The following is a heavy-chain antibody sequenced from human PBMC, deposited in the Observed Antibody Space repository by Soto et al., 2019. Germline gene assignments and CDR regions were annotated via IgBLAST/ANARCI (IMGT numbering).Heavy chain of an antibody. CDR3: ARGGYYDSSGSRNYYYYGMNV. J-gene: IGHJ6*02. D-gene: IGHD3-22*01. CDR2: ISAYDGNT. CDR1: GYTFTSYG. Sequence: ASVKASCTACGYTFTSYGIDWVRQAPGQGLEWLGWISAYDGNTKYAQILQGRVSLTTDTSTNTAYMELRSLRSDDTAMYFCARGGYYDSSGSRNYYYYGMNVWGQGTLVTVSS. V-gene: IGHV1-18*01.